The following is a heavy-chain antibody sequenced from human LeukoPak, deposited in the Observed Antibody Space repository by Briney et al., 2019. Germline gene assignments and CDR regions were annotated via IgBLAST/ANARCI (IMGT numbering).Heavy chain of an antibody. CDR3: ARFGTSSSRFFGQ. D-gene: IGHD6-6*01. CDR2: IHYSGTT. Sequence: SETLSLTCTVSGGSISAYYWSWIRQPPGKGLEWIGYIHYSGTTNYYPSLKSRVTIALDTSKNQFSLKPNSVTAADTAVYYCARFGTSSSRFFGQWGQGTLVTVSS. J-gene: IGHJ4*02. CDR1: GGSISAYY. V-gene: IGHV4-59*01.